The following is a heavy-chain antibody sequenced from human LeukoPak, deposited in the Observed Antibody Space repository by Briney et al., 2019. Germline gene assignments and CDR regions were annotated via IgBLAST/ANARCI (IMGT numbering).Heavy chain of an antibody. CDR3: ARALYGGNSQYYFDY. D-gene: IGHD4-23*01. CDR1: GGSISIYY. V-gene: IGHV4-59*01. CDR2: IYNSGST. J-gene: IGHJ4*02. Sequence: SETLSLTCTVSGGSISIYYWSWIRQPPGKGLEWIGHIYNSGSTNYSPSLKSRVTISVDTSKNQFSLKLSSVTAADTAVYYCARALYGGNSQYYFDYWGQGTLVTVSS.